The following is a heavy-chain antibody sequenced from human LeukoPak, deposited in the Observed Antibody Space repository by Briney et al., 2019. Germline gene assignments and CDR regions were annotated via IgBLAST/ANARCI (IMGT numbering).Heavy chain of an antibody. V-gene: IGHV3-23*01. CDR2: ISGSGGST. Sequence: GGSLRLSCAASGFTFSSYAMSWVRQAPGKGLEWVSAISGSGGSTYYADSVKGRFTISRDNSKNTLYLQMNSLRAEDTAVYYCAKGTWLLWFGEPPHYYYYGMDVWGQGTTVTVSS. CDR1: GFTFSSYA. D-gene: IGHD3-10*01. J-gene: IGHJ6*02. CDR3: AKGTWLLWFGEPPHYYYYGMDV.